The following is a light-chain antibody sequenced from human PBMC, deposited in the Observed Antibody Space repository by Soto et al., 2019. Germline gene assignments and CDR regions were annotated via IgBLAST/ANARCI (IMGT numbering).Light chain of an antibody. V-gene: IGLV2-11*01. CDR2: DVT. J-gene: IGLJ2*01. CDR3: CSYIRSSLI. Sequence: QSVLTQPPSASGTPGQRVTISCTGTSSDVGAYNYVSWYRQLPGKAPKVIIYDVTQRPSGVPARFSGSKSGNTASLTISGLQAEDEADYYCCSYIRSSLIFGGGTKVTVL. CDR1: SSDVGAYNY.